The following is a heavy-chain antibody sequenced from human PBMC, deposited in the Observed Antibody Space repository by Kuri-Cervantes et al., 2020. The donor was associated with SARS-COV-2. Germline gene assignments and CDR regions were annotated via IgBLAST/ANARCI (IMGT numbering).Heavy chain of an antibody. CDR1: GYTFIGYY. V-gene: IGHV1-2*02. CDR2: INPNSGGT. Sequence: ASVKVSCKASGYTFIGYYIHWVRLAPGQGLEWMGWINPNSGGTNYAQKFQGRVTMARETSISTVYMELSRLRYNDTAGYYCARSSGYSSAWYSDYWGQGALVTVSS. J-gene: IGHJ4*02. D-gene: IGHD6-19*01. CDR3: ARSSGYSSAWYSDY.